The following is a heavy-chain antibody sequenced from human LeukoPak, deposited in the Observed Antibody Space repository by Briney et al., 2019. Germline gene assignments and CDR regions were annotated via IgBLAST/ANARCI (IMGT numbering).Heavy chain of an antibody. D-gene: IGHD2/OR15-2a*01. J-gene: IGHJ2*01. CDR2: VSAYADNT. Sequence: ASVKVSCKASGYTFTSYGITWVRQAPGQGLEWMGWVSAYADNTNYVQKIQGRVTMTTDTSTSTAYMELSSLRSEDTAVYYCARGGTDYFSAGYFDLWGRGTLVTVSS. V-gene: IGHV1-18*01. CDR3: ARGGTDYFSAGYFDL. CDR1: GYTFTSYG.